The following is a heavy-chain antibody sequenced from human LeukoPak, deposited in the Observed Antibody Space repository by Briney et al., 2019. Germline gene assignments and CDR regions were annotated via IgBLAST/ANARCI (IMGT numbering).Heavy chain of an antibody. J-gene: IGHJ4*02. CDR1: GYSFTRYW. CDR3: ARSVVPSAAFDH. CDR2: IDPSDSYT. Sequence: PGESLKISCRGSGYSFTRYWITWVRQMPGRGLEWMGRIDPSDSYTNYSPSFQGHVTISADKSINTAYLQWSSLEASDTAMYYCARSVVPSAAFDHWGQGTLVTVSS. D-gene: IGHD2-2*01. V-gene: IGHV5-10-1*01.